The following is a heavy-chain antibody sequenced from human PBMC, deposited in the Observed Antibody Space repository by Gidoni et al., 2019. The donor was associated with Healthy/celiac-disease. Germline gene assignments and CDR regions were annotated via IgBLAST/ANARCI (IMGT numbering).Heavy chain of an antibody. J-gene: IGHJ4*02. Sequence: QVQLVQSGAEVKKPGASVKVSCKASGQGLEWMGIINPSGGSTSYAQKLQGRVTMTRDTSTSTVYMELSSLRSEDTAVYYCARGDYYGSGSYYNDYWGQGTLVTVSS. D-gene: IGHD3-10*01. CDR3: ARGDYYGSGSYYNDY. CDR2: INPSGGST. CDR1: G. V-gene: IGHV1-46*01.